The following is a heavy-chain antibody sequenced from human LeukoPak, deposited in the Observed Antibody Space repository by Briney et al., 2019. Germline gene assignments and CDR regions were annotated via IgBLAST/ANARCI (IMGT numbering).Heavy chain of an antibody. V-gene: IGHV4-34*01. CDR2: INHSGST. CDR1: GGSFSGYY. Sequence: SETLSLTCDVYGGSFSGYYWSWIRQPPGKGLEWIGEINHSGSTNYNPSLKSRVTISVDTSKNQFSLKLSSVTAADTAVYYCARMSTQGAFDIWGQGTMVTVSS. J-gene: IGHJ3*02. CDR3: ARMSTQGAFDI.